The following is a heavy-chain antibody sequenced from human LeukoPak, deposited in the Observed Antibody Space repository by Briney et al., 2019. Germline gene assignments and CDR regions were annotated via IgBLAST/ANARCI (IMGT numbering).Heavy chain of an antibody. CDR2: ICGSGGST. J-gene: IGHJ4*02. D-gene: IGHD1-26*01. V-gene: IGHV3-23*01. Sequence: GGSLRLSCAPAGFTFTSYAMRWVRQTPGRGVEWGSAICGSGGSTYYADSVKGRVTISRDNTKNTLYLQINRLRAEDTAVYDCAKRQWELSDWGQGTLVTVSS. CDR1: GFTFTSYA. CDR3: AKRQWELSD.